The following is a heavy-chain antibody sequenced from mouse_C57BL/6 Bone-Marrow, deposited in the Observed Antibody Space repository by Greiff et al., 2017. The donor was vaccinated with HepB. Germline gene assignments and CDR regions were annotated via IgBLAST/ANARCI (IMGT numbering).Heavy chain of an antibody. V-gene: IGHV1-50*01. CDR3: ARRRGFDY. CDR1: GYTFTSYW. J-gene: IGHJ3*01. CDR2: IDTSDSYT. Sequence: QVQLQQPGAELVKPGASVKLSCKASGYTFTSYWMQWVKQRPGQGLEWIGEIDTSDSYTNYNQKFKGKATMTVDTSSSTAYMPLSSLTSEDSAVYYCARRRGFDYWGQGTLVTVSA.